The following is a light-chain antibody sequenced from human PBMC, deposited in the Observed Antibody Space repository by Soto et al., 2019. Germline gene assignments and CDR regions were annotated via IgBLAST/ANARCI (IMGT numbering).Light chain of an antibody. V-gene: IGKV1-5*01. Sequence: DMQLTQSPSTLSASVGDRVTITCRASESISDWLAWLQQKPGKAPKVLIYDASTLESGVPSRFSGSRSGTEFTLAISSLQPDDSATYYCQQYKTYSQWTFGQGTKV. J-gene: IGKJ1*01. CDR2: DAS. CDR3: QQYKTYSQWT. CDR1: ESISDW.